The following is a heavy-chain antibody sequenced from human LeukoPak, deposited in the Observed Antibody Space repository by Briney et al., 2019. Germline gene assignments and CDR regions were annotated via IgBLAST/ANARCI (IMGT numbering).Heavy chain of an antibody. V-gene: IGHV4-30-4*01. Sequence: SETLSLTCTVSGGSISSGDYYWSWIRQPPGKGLEWIGYIYYSGSTYYNPSPKSRVTISVDTSKNQFSLKLSSVTAADTAVYYCARDSPYGGTDYWGQGTLVTVSS. D-gene: IGHD4-23*01. J-gene: IGHJ4*02. CDR3: ARDSPYGGTDY. CDR1: GGSISSGDYY. CDR2: IYYSGST.